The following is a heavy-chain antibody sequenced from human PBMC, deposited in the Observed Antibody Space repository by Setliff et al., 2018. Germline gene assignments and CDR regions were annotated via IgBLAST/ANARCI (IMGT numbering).Heavy chain of an antibody. CDR1: GHIFSSYG. CDR3: SRINFYDSTAYYYAPHY. CDR2: ISAYSGKA. J-gene: IGHJ4*02. V-gene: IGHV1-18*01. D-gene: IGHD3-22*01. Sequence: ASVKVSCKASGHIFSSYGISWVRQAPGQGLEWMGWISAYSGKAYYAQKLQDRATMTTDTSTGTAYLELRSLRSDDTAVYYCSRINFYDSTAYYYAPHYWGQGTLVTVSS.